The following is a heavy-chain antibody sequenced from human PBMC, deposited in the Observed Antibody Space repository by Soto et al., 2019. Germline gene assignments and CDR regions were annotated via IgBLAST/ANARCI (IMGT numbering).Heavy chain of an antibody. J-gene: IGHJ4*02. CDR3: ARGYYGDYVRYFDY. D-gene: IGHD4-17*01. CDR2: INHSGST. CDR1: GGSFSGYY. Sequence: QVQLQQWGAGLLKPSETLSLTCAVYGGSFSGYYWSWIRQPPGKGLEWIGEINHSGSTNYNPSLKSRVTISVDTSKNQFSLKLSSVTAADTAVYYCARGYYGDYVRYFDYWGQGTLVTVSS. V-gene: IGHV4-34*01.